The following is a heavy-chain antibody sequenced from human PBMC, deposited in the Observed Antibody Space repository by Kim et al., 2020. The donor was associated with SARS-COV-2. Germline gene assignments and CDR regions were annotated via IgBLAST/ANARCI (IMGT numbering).Heavy chain of an antibody. CDR1: GYTFTGYY. CDR2: INPNSGGT. J-gene: IGHJ4*02. D-gene: IGHD3-9*01. V-gene: IGHV1-2*06. CDR3: ARDWVYYDILTGYSRGYYFDY. Sequence: ASVKVSCKASGYTFTGYYMHWVRQAPGQGLEWMGRINPNSGGTNYAQKFQGRVTMTRDTSISTAYMELSRLRSDDTAVYYCARDWVYYDILTGYSRGYYFDYWGQGTLVTVSS.